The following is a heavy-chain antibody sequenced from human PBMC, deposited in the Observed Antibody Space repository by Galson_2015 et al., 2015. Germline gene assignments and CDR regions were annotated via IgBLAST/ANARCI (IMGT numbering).Heavy chain of an antibody. V-gene: IGHV1-2*06. D-gene: IGHD3/OR15-3a*01. J-gene: IGHJ6*03. CDR3: AVIGQRTGLDYYSYMDV. CDR1: GYTFSGYY. Sequence: SVKVSCKASGYTFSGYYIHWVRQAPGHGLEWMGRISPSSGGTNYAQKFQGRVTLTRDTSISTAYMELNRLRSDDTAVYYCAVIGQRTGLDYYSYMDVWGEGTTVTVSS. CDR2: ISPSSGGT.